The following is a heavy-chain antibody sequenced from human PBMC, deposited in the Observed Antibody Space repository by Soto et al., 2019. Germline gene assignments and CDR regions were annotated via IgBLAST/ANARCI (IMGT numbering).Heavy chain of an antibody. D-gene: IGHD2-15*01. CDR3: ARGRSVVVAVAATDFDC. J-gene: IGHJ4*02. V-gene: IGHV4-34*01. CDR1: GGSFSDSD. Sequence: PSETLSLTCAVYGGSFSDSDWSCIRQLPGKGQEWIGEINHSESTNYNPSLKTRVTMSVDTSKNQFSLELRSVTAADTAVYYCARGRSVVVAVAATDFDCWGQGTPVTVS. CDR2: INHSEST.